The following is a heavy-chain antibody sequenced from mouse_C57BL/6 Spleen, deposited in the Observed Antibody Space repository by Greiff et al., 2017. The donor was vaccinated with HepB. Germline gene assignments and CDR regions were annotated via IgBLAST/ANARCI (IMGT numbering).Heavy chain of an antibody. V-gene: IGHV1-80*01. D-gene: IGHD2-3*01. J-gene: IGHJ3*01. CDR2: IYPGDGDT. CDR3: ARIYDGYSAWFAY. CDR1: GYAFSSYW. Sequence: VQLQQSGASVKISCKASGYAFSSYWMNWVKQRPGKGLEWIGQIYPGDGDTNYNGKFKGKATLTADKSSSTAYMQLSSLTSEDSAVYFCARIYDGYSAWFAYWGQGTLVTVSA.